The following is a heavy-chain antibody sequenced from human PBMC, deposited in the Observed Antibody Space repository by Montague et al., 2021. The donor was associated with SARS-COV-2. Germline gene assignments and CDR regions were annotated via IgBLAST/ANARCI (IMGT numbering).Heavy chain of an antibody. CDR2: IYHSGST. D-gene: IGHD2-2*01. V-gene: IGHV4-38-2*02. J-gene: IGHJ4*02. CDR3: ARSQDRSTTSCHFDY. CDR1: GYSISSGYY. Sequence: SETLSLTCTVSGYSISSGYYWGWFRQPPGKGLEWIGSIYHSGSTSYNPSLKSRVTISVDTSKNQFSLKLSSVTAADTAVYYCARSQDRSTTSCHFDYWGQGTLVTVSS.